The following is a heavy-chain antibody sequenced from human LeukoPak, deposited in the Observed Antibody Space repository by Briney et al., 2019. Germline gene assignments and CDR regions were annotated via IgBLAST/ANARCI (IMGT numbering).Heavy chain of an antibody. Sequence: KPSETLSLTCAVSGYSISSGYYWGWIRQPPGKGLEWIGSIYHSGSTNYNPSLKSRVTISVDTSKNQFSLKLSSVTAADTAVYYCARGGDGSGSYYPLDYWGQGTLVTVSS. CDR1: GYSISSGYY. CDR2: IYHSGST. V-gene: IGHV4-38-2*01. J-gene: IGHJ4*02. D-gene: IGHD3-10*01. CDR3: ARGGDGSGSYYPLDY.